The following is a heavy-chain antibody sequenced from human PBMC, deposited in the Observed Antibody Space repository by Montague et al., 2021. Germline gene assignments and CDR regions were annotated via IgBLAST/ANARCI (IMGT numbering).Heavy chain of an antibody. J-gene: IGHJ4*02. CDR1: GFTFSSYA. CDR2: IWYDGSNK. D-gene: IGHD2-15*01. CDR3: AGGPSAVGGSLPRDY. Sequence: SLRLSCAASGFTFSSYAMHWVRQAPGKGLEWVAVIWYDGSNKYYADSVKGRFTISRDNSKKTLFVQMNSLRAEDTAVYYCAGGPSAVGGSLPRDYWGQGTLVTVSS. V-gene: IGHV3-33*01.